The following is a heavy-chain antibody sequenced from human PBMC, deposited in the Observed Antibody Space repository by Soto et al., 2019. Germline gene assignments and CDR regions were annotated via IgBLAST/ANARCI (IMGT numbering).Heavy chain of an antibody. J-gene: IGHJ4*02. V-gene: IGHV4-30-2*01. CDR3: ARRYGSAIDS. CDR2: IYDSGST. Sequence: PSETLSLTCAVSGGTISSGGLCWSWIRQPPGKGLEWIGYIYDSGSTYYNPSLKRRVAISVDMSKNLFSLKLSLLAAAATALYYCARRYGSAIDSWGQGTLVTVSS. CDR1: GGTISSGGLC. D-gene: IGHD1-26*01.